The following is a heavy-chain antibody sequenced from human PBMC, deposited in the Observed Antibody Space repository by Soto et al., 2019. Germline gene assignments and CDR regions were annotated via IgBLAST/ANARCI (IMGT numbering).Heavy chain of an antibody. CDR3: ARLPPRLGYCSSTSCYGYYYGMDV. CDR2: IYPGDSDT. J-gene: IGHJ6*02. D-gene: IGHD2-2*01. Sequence: LGESLKISCKGSGYSFTSYWVGWVRQMPGKGLEWMGIIYPGDSDTRYSPSFQGQVTISADKSISTAYLQWSSLKASDTAMYYCARLPPRLGYCSSTSCYGYYYGMDVWGQGTTVTVSS. V-gene: IGHV5-51*01. CDR1: GYSFTSYW.